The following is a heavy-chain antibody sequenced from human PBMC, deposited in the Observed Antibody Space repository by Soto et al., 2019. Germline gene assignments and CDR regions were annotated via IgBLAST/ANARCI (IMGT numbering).Heavy chain of an antibody. D-gene: IGHD1-1*01. V-gene: IGHV6-1*01. Sequence: SQTLSLTCAISGDSGSSNSAAWNWIRQSPSRGLEWLGRTYYRSKWYNDYAVSVKSRITINPDTSKNQFSLQLNSVTPEDTAVYYCARDRIIVTSPLERSGMDVWGQGTTVTVSS. CDR3: ARDRIIVTSPLERSGMDV. CDR2: TYYRSKWYN. CDR1: GDSGSSNSAA. J-gene: IGHJ6*02.